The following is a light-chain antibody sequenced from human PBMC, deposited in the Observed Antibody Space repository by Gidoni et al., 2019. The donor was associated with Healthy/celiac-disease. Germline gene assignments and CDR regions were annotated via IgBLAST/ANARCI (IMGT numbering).Light chain of an antibody. V-gene: IGKV1-5*03. J-gene: IGKJ1*01. CDR1: QSISSW. Sequence: DIQMTQSPSTLSASVGDRVTITCRASQSISSWLAWYQQKPGKAPKLLIYKASSLESGVPSRFIGSGSGTEFTLTISSLQPDDFATYYCQQYNSYSTFGQXTKVEIK. CDR3: QQYNSYST. CDR2: KAS.